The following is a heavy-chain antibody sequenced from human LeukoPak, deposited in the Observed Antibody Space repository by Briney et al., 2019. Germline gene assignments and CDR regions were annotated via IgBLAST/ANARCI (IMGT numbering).Heavy chain of an antibody. D-gene: IGHD2-2*01. CDR3: ARVVYCSSTSCLYYYYYYMDV. CDR2: IYYSGST. J-gene: IGHJ6*03. Sequence: TLSLTCPVSGGSISSGGHYWSWIRQHPGKGLEWIGYIYYSGSTYYNPSLKSRVPISVDTSKTQFSLKLSSVTAADTAVYYCARVVYCSSTSCLYYYYYYMDVWGKGTTVTVSS. CDR1: GGSISSGGHY. V-gene: IGHV4-31*03.